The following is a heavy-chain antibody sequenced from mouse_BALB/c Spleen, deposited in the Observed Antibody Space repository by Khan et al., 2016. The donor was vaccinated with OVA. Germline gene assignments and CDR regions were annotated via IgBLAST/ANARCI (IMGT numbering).Heavy chain of an antibody. J-gene: IGHJ2*01. CDR2: IWAGGST. D-gene: IGHD3-3*01. CDR1: GYSLTRYG. CDR3: ARSKYLARY. V-gene: IGHV2-9*02. Sequence: QVQLKESGPGLVAPSQSLSLTCTVYGYSLTRYGVHWVRQPPGKGLEWLGLIWAGGSTNYNWALMSRLSISIDNSKSPGFLILNRLQTDDKAVDYCARSKYLARYWGQGTTLTVSA.